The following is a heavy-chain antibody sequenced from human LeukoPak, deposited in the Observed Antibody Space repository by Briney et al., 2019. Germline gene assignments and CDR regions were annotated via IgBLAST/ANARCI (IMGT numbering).Heavy chain of an antibody. J-gene: IGHJ4*02. V-gene: IGHV3-21*01. CDR2: ISSSSSYI. Sequence: GGSLRLSCAASGFTFSSYSMNWVRQAPGKGLEWVSSISSSSSYIYYADTVKGRFTISRDNAKNSLYLQMNSLRAEDAAVYYCARVSSGYSDYWGQGTLVTVSS. D-gene: IGHD3-22*01. CDR3: ARVSSGYSDY. CDR1: GFTFSSYS.